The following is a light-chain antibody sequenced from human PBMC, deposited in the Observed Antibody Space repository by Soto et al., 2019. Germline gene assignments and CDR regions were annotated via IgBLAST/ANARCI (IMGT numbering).Light chain of an antibody. CDR3: QQRSNWPPIT. Sequence: VLTQSPATLSLSPGERAKLSCRASQSVSRYLAWYQQKPGQAPRLLIYDASNRATGIPARFSGSGSGTDFTLTISSLEPEDFAVYYCQQRSNWPPITFGQGTRLEI. CDR1: QSVSRY. J-gene: IGKJ5*01. V-gene: IGKV3-11*01. CDR2: DAS.